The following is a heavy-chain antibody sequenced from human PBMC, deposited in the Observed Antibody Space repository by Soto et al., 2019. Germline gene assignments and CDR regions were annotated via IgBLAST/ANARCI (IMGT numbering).Heavy chain of an antibody. D-gene: IGHD2-15*01. Sequence: PGESLKISCKGSGYSFTNYWISWVRQMPGKGLEWMGRIDPSDSYTNYSPSFQGHVTISADKSISTAYLQWSSLKASDTAMYYCARHPRYCSGGSCPYYFDYWGQGTLVTVSS. V-gene: IGHV5-10-1*01. CDR3: ARHPRYCSGGSCPYYFDY. CDR1: GYSFTNYW. J-gene: IGHJ4*02. CDR2: IDPSDSYT.